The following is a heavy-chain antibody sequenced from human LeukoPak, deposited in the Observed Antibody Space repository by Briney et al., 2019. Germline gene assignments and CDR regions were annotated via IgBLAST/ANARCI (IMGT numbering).Heavy chain of an antibody. V-gene: IGHV3-23*01. D-gene: IGHD5-18*01. J-gene: IGHJ6*03. CDR2: ISGSGGST. CDR1: GFTFSSYG. CDR3: AKGYSYGYGGYYYMDV. Sequence: GGTLRLSCAASGFTFSSYGMSWVRQAPGKGLEWVSAISGSGGSTYYADSVKGRFTISRDNSKNTLYLQMNSLRAEDTAVYYCAKGYSYGYGGYYYMDVWGKGTTVTISS.